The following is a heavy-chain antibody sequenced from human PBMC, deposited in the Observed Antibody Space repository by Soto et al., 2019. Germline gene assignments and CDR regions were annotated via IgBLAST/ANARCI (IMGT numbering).Heavy chain of an antibody. Sequence: QVQLQESGPGLVKPSATLSLTCTVSGGSVSSGSYYWSWIRQPPGKGLEWIGYIYYSGRTNYTPYLKSRVTIAVYTSKNQFSLKLSSVTAADTAVDYCARGGNSSGWPFDYWGQGTLVTVSS. J-gene: IGHJ4*02. CDR2: IYYSGRT. D-gene: IGHD6-19*01. CDR3: ARGGNSSGWPFDY. V-gene: IGHV4-61*01. CDR1: GGSVSSGSYY.